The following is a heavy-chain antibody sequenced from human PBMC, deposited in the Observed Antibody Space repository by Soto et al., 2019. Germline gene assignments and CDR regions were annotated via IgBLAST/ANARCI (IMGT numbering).Heavy chain of an antibody. V-gene: IGHV5-51*01. D-gene: IGHD1-26*01. Sequence: GESLKISCKGSGYSFTSYWIGWVRQMPGKGLEWMGIIYPGDSDTRYSPSFQGQVTISADKSISTAYLQWSSLKASDTAMYYCARHSRGELPNDYFDYWGQGTLVTVSS. CDR2: IYPGDSDT. CDR3: ARHSRGELPNDYFDY. J-gene: IGHJ4*02. CDR1: GYSFTSYW.